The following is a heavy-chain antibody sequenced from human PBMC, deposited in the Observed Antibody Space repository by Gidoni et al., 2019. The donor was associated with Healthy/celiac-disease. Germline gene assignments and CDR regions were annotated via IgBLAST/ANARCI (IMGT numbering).Heavy chain of an antibody. CDR1: GFTFSSYG. CDR3: ARDRSSLLYGGSTYYYYGMDV. CDR2: IWYDGSNK. V-gene: IGHV3-33*01. J-gene: IGHJ6*02. D-gene: IGHD2-15*01. Sequence: QVQLVESGGGVVQPGRSLRLSCAASGFTFSSYGMHWVRQAPGKGLEWVAVIWYDGSNKYYADSVKGRFTISRDNSKNTLYLQMNSRRAEDTAVYYCARDRSSLLYGGSTYYYYGMDVWGQGTTVTVSS.